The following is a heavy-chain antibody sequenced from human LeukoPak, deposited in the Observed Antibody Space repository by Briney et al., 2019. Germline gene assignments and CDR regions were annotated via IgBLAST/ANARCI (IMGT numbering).Heavy chain of an antibody. CDR3: ARGRRDGYNLGY. CDR2: IYSGGTT. V-gene: IGHV3-53*01. J-gene: IGHJ4*02. D-gene: IGHD5-24*01. Sequence: GGSLRLSCAASGFNVTTNYMSWVRQAPGRGLEWISVIYSGGTTYYADSVKGRFTISRDISKNKLSLQMNSLRAEDTAVYYCARGRRDGYNLGYWGQGTLVAVSS. CDR1: GFNVTTNY.